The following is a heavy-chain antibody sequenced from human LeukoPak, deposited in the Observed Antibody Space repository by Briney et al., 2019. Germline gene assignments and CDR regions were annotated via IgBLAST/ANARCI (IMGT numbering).Heavy chain of an antibody. CDR2: IKVDGSEK. Sequence: GGSLRPSCAASGFTFSSSWMSWVRQAPGKGLEWVANIKVDGSEKYYVDSVKGRFTISRDNAKNSLYLQMNSLRVEDTAVYYCARDPAWGALDYWGQGTLVTVSS. J-gene: IGHJ4*02. D-gene: IGHD3-16*01. CDR1: GFTFSSSW. V-gene: IGHV3-7*01. CDR3: ARDPAWGALDY.